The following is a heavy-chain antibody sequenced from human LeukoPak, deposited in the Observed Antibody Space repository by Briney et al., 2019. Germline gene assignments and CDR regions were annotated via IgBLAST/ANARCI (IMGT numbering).Heavy chain of an antibody. V-gene: IGHV4-59*10. Sequence: PSETLSLTCAVYGGSFSGYYWSWIRQPAGKGLEWIGRIYTSGSTNYNPSLKSRVTMSVDTSKNQFSLKLSSVTAADTAVYYCAAVVPAAIREYYYYGMDVWGQGTTVTVSS. D-gene: IGHD2-2*01. CDR2: IYTSGST. CDR1: GGSFSGYY. CDR3: AAVVPAAIREYYYYGMDV. J-gene: IGHJ6*02.